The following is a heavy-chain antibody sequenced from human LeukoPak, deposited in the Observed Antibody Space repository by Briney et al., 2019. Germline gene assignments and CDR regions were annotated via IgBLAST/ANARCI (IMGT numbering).Heavy chain of an antibody. D-gene: IGHD3-3*02. Sequence: SETLSLTCTVSGGSISSQYWNWIRQPAGKGLEWIGRIYSSGSTIYNPSLKSRVTMSVDTSKSQFSLKLSSVTAADTAVYYCARHLTSGDYFDYWGQGTLVTVSS. CDR3: ARHLTSGDYFDY. V-gene: IGHV4-4*07. J-gene: IGHJ4*02. CDR2: IYSSGST. CDR1: GGSISSQY.